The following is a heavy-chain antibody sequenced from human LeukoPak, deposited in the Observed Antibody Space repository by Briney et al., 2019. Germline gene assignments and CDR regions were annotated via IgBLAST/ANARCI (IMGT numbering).Heavy chain of an antibody. V-gene: IGHV4-61*02. CDR3: ARHGTPYNWNDGDWFDP. CDR1: GGSISSGSYY. D-gene: IGHD1-1*01. J-gene: IGHJ5*02. CDR2: IYASGST. Sequence: PSQTLSLTCTVSGGSISSGSYYWSWNRQPAGKGLEWIGRIYASGSTNYNPSLESRATISVDTSKNQFSLKLSSVTAADTAVYYCARHGTPYNWNDGDWFDPWGQGTLVTVSS.